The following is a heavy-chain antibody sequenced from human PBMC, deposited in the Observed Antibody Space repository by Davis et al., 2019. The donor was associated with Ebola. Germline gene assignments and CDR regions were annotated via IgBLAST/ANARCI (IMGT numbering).Heavy chain of an antibody. V-gene: IGHV1-18*01. CDR1: GGTFSRYA. D-gene: IGHD3-9*01. J-gene: IGHJ4*02. CDR2: ISAYNGNT. CDR3: AREYYDILTGWGPSDY. Sequence: ASVKVPCKASGGTFSRYATSWVRQAPGQGLEWMGWISAYNGNTNYAQKLQGRVTMTTDTSTSTAYMELRSLRSDDTAVYYCAREYYDILTGWGPSDYWGQGTLVTVSS.